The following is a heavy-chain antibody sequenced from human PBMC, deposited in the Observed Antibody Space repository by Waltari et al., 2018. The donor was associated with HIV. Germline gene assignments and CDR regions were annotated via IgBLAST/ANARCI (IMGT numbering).Heavy chain of an antibody. J-gene: IGHJ4*02. CDR3: ARGEGGNTNLDS. CDR1: RYIFTGYY. D-gene: IGHD3-16*01. V-gene: IGHV1-2*02. Sequence: QVHLVQSGAEVKKPGASVKVYCTAPRYIFTGYYMHWVRQATGQGRGWMGWMNPNSGGTYFAQRFQGRVTMTRDTTRDTSITAGYMELSRLTSDDTAVYYCARGEGGNTNLDSWGQGTLVTVSS. CDR2: MNPNSGGT.